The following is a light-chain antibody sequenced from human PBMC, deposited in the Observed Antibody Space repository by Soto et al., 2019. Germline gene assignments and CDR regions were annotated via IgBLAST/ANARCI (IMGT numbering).Light chain of an antibody. CDR2: GAS. V-gene: IGKV3-15*01. J-gene: IGKJ4*01. Sequence: EIVMTQSPATLSVSPGERATLSCRASQSVSDNLAWYQQRPGQAPRLLIYGASTRAAGIPARISGSGSGTEFTLTISSLQSEDFAVYSCQQYNNWPLTFGGGTKVETK. CDR3: QQYNNWPLT. CDR1: QSVSDN.